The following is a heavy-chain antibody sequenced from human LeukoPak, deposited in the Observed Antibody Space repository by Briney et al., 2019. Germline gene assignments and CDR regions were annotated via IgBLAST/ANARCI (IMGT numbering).Heavy chain of an antibody. V-gene: IGHV3-11*04. CDR2: ISSSGSTI. CDR3: AISPYSSATYFDY. J-gene: IGHJ4*02. CDR1: GFTFSDYY. D-gene: IGHD6-6*01. Sequence: PGGSLRLSCAASGFTFSDYYMSWLRQAPGKGLEGVSYISSSGSTIYYADSAKGRLTISRDNAKNSLYLRMSSLRAEDTAGYYGAISPYSSATYFDYWGQGTLVTVSS.